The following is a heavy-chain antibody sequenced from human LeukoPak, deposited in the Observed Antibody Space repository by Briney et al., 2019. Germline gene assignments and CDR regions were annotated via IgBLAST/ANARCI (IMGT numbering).Heavy chain of an antibody. CDR3: ARGTGTFDY. V-gene: IGHV6-1*01. Sequence: SQTLSLTCAISGDSVSTNSEAWNWFRQSPSRGLEWLGRTYYRFKWYNDYAVSVKSRITINPDTSKNQFSLQLNSVTPDDTAVYYCARGTGTFDYWGQGTLVTVSS. CDR2: TYYRFKWYN. CDR1: GDSVSTNSEA. D-gene: IGHD3-10*01. J-gene: IGHJ4*02.